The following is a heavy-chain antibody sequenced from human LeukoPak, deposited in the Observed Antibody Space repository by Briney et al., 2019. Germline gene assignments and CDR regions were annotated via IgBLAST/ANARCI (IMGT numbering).Heavy chain of an antibody. CDR3: ARILDSAWGELGY. CDR1: GFSFRSHG. Sequence: GGTLRLSCAASGFSFRSHGMNWVRQAPGKGLEWVSSIVGSSVYKYYADSVKGRFTIARDNAKNSLYLQMNSLRAEDTAVYYCARILDSAWGELGYWGQGTLVTVSS. D-gene: IGHD6-19*01. J-gene: IGHJ4*02. CDR2: IVGSSVYK. V-gene: IGHV3-21*01.